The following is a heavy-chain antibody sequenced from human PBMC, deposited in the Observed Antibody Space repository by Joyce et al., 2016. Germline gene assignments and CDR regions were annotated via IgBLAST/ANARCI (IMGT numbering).Heavy chain of an antibody. CDR3: VTDGRRPLYLEY. CDR1: GATFTSSA. Sequence: QVQLVQSGAEVKKPGSSVNVSCKVSGATFTSSAINWVRQARGQGLEWLGGIIPRFVTGNYAQKFQGRISITADDSTGTVYMALSSLTSEDTATYDCVTDGRRPLYLEYWGQGTLVSVSS. J-gene: IGHJ4*02. V-gene: IGHV1-69*01. D-gene: IGHD1-14*01. CDR2: IIPRFVTG.